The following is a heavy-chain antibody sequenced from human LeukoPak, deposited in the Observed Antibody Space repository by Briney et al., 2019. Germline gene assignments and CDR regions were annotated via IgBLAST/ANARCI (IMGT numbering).Heavy chain of an antibody. Sequence: SVKVSCKASGGTFNSYTINWVRQAPGQGLEWMGGIMPIFGSAKYAQRFQGRVTITADESTNTAYMELSSLRSEDTAVYYCARATDIVTGYYNNYFDYWGQGTLVTVSS. D-gene: IGHD3-9*01. V-gene: IGHV1-69*13. CDR2: IMPIFGSA. CDR1: GGTFNSYT. J-gene: IGHJ4*02. CDR3: ARATDIVTGYYNNYFDY.